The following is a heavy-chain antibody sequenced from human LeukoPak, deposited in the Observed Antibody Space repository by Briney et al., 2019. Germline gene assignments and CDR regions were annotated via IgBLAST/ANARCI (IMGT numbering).Heavy chain of an antibody. D-gene: IGHD6-25*01. CDR2: ITGNGATT. CDR1: GFSFSNYG. CDR3: AKDRGTSLCDAFDI. J-gene: IGHJ3*02. V-gene: IGHV3-23*01. Sequence: GGTQRLSCAASGFSFSNYGMNWVRQAPGKGLEWVSGITGNGATTYYADSVKGRFTISRDNSRNTVYLQMNSLRAEDTAIYYCAKDRGTSLCDAFDIWGQGTMVTVSS.